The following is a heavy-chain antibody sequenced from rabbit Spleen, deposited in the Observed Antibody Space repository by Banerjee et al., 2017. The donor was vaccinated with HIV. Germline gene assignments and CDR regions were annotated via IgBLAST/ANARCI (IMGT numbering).Heavy chain of an antibody. CDR2: IDPVFGST. CDR1: GFDFSTYG. V-gene: IGHV1S7*01. CDR3: VRDTGTSFSSYGMDL. J-gene: IGHJ6*01. D-gene: IGHD7-1*01. Sequence: HLKESGGGLVQPGGSLKLSCKASGFDFSTYGVNWVRQAPGKGLEWIGYIDPVFGSTYYASWVNGRFTISRHNAQNTLYLQLNSLTAADTATYFCVRDTGTSFSSYGMDLWGQGTLVTVS.